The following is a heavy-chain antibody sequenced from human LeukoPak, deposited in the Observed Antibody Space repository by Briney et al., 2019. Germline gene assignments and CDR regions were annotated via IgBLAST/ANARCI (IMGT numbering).Heavy chain of an antibody. CDR1: GFTFSSYA. V-gene: IGHV3-30*14. Sequence: PGRSLRLSCAASGFTFSSYAMHWVRQAPGKGLEWVAVISYDGSNKYYADSVKGRFTISRDNSKNTLYLQMNSLRAEDTAVYYCARGYLFDYWGQGTLVTVSS. J-gene: IGHJ4*02. CDR3: ARGYLFDY. CDR2: ISYDGSNK. D-gene: IGHD1-14*01.